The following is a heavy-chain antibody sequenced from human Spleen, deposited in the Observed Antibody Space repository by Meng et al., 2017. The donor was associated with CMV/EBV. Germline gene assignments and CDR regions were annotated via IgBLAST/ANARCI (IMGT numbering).Heavy chain of an antibody. CDR3: AKDQGRAAIGAFDI. CDR1: GFTFNNYA. J-gene: IGHJ3*02. D-gene: IGHD2-2*02. V-gene: IGHV3-23*01. CDR2: INGRSGTT. Sequence: ASGFTFNNYAMSWVRQAPGRGLEWVSGINGRSGTTYYADSVKGRFTISRDNSKNTLYLQMNSLRADDTAVYFCAKDQGRAAIGAFDIWGQATMVTVSS.